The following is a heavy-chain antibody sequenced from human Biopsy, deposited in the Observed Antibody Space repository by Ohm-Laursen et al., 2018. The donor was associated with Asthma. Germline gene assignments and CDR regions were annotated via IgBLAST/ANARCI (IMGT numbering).Heavy chain of an antibody. CDR3: AKESRRDGYNRRNYYFDY. Sequence: SLRLSCAVSGFTFSSYGMHWVRQAPGKGLEWVAVISYDGSNKYYADSVKGRFTISRDNSKNTLYLQMNSLRAEDTAVYYCAKESRRDGYNRRNYYFDYWGQGTLVTVSS. V-gene: IGHV3-30*18. D-gene: IGHD5-24*01. CDR2: ISYDGSNK. J-gene: IGHJ4*02. CDR1: GFTFSSYG.